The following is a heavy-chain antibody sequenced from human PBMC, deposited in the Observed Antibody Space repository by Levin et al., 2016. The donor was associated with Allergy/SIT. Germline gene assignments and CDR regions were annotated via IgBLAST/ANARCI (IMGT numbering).Heavy chain of an antibody. CDR2: INAGNGNT. CDR3: AALWFGELSTFAY. V-gene: IGHV1-3*01. J-gene: IGHJ4*02. D-gene: IGHD3-10*01. Sequence: WVRQAPGQRLEWMGWINAGNGNTKYSQKFQGRVTITRDTSASTAYMELSSLTSEDTAVYYCAALWFGELSTFAYWGQGTLVTVSS.